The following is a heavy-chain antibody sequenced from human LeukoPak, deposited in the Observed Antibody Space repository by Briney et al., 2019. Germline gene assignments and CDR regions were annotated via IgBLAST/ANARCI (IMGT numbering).Heavy chain of an antibody. CDR3: AKAYHDSGCLIDY. V-gene: IGHV3-23*01. D-gene: IGHD6-19*01. CDR2: IRGNSATT. Sequence: PGGSLRLSRAASGITFSSHAMTWVRQAPGKGLEWVAAIRGNSATTDYADSVKGRFTISRDNSKSTLYLQMNSLRAEDTAVYYCAKAYHDSGCLIDYWGQGTLVTVSS. CDR1: GITFSSHA. J-gene: IGHJ4*02.